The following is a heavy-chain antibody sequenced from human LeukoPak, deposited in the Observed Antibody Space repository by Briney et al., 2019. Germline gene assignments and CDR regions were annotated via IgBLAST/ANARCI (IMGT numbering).Heavy chain of an antibody. D-gene: IGHD3-16*01. CDR3: ARDQGGVGY. CDR2: ISGSGGST. Sequence: PGGSLRLSCAASGFTFSSYGMSRVRQAPGKGLEWVSAISGSGGSTYYADSVKGRFTISRDNSKNSLYLQMNSLRAEDTAVYYCARDQGGVGYWGQGTLVTVSS. V-gene: IGHV3-23*01. CDR1: GFTFSSYG. J-gene: IGHJ4*02.